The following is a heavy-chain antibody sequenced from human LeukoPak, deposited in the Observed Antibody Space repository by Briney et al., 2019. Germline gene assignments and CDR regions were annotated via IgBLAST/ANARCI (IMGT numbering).Heavy chain of an antibody. Sequence: ASVKVSCKASGYTFTGYYMHWVRQAPGQGLEWMGWINPNSGGTNYAQKFQGRVTMTRDTSISTAYMELSRLRSDDTAVYYCARLWIAVASKLISFDYWGQGTLVTVSS. CDR2: INPNSGGT. J-gene: IGHJ4*02. CDR1: GYTFTGYY. D-gene: IGHD6-19*01. V-gene: IGHV1-2*02. CDR3: ARLWIAVASKLISFDY.